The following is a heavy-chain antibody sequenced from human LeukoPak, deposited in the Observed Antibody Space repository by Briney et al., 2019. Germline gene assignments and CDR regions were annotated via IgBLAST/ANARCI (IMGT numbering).Heavy chain of an antibody. CDR1: GCTFSGYY. D-gene: IGHD2/OR15-2a*01. CDR3: ANLNRDFDY. Sequence: GSVKVSCKASGCTFSGYYMHWVRQAPGQGLEWMGWINPNSGGTNYAKKFQGRVTLTRDTSISTAYMELSRLRSDDTAEYYCANLNRDFDYWGQGTLVTVSS. V-gene: IGHV1-2*02. J-gene: IGHJ4*02. CDR2: INPNSGGT.